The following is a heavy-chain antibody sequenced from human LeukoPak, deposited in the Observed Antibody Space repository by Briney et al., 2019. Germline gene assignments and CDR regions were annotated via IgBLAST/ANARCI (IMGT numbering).Heavy chain of an antibody. Sequence: PGGSLRLSCAASGFTFSSYEMNWVRQAPGKGLEWVSYISSSGSTIYYADSVKGRFTISRDNAKNPLYLQMNSLRAEDTAVYYCARYCSGGSCYGHDAFDIWGQGTMVTVSS. V-gene: IGHV3-48*03. D-gene: IGHD2-15*01. CDR3: ARYCSGGSCYGHDAFDI. J-gene: IGHJ3*02. CDR2: ISSSGSTI. CDR1: GFTFSSYE.